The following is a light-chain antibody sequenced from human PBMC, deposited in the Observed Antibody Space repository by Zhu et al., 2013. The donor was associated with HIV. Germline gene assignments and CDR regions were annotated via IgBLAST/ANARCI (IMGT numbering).Light chain of an antibody. Sequence: SELTQGPAVSVALGQTVRITCQGNSLRRYYASWYQQKAGQAPVLVIYDKNNRPSGIPDRFSGSSSGNTASLTITGAQAEDEADYYCNSRDSSGNHVLFGGGTKLTVV. J-gene: IGLJ2*01. CDR1: SLRRYY. V-gene: IGLV3-19*01. CDR3: NSRDSSGNHVL. CDR2: DKN.